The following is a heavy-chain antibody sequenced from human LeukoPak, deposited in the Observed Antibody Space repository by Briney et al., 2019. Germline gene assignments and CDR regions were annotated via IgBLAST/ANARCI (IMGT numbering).Heavy chain of an antibody. Sequence: SETLSLTCTVSGVSISSSNSYRGWIRQPPGKGLEWIGSIYYSGSTYYNPSLKSRVTISVDTSKNQFSLKLSSVTAADTAVYYCARGFGGDYDYWGQGTLVTVSS. CDR1: GVSISSSNSY. V-gene: IGHV4-39*07. J-gene: IGHJ4*02. CDR3: ARGFGGDYDY. CDR2: IYYSGST. D-gene: IGHD3-16*01.